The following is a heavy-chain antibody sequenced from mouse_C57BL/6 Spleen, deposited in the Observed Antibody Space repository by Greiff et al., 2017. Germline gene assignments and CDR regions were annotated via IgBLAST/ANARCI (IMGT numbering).Heavy chain of an antibody. Sequence: QVQLQQPGAELVKPGASVKLSCKASGYTFTSYWMQWVKQRPGQGLEWIGEIDPSDSYTNYNQKFKGKATLTVDTSSSTAYMQLSSLTSEDSAVYDCARQLRLLYFDYWGQGTTLTVSS. J-gene: IGHJ2*01. CDR1: GYTFTSYW. V-gene: IGHV1-50*01. CDR2: IDPSDSYT. D-gene: IGHD3-2*02. CDR3: ARQLRLLYFDY.